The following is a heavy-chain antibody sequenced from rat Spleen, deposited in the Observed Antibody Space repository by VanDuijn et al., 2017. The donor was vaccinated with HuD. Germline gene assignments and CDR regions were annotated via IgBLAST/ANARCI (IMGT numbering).Heavy chain of an antibody. CDR1: GFSLTSYG. CDR3: ARHTMGITLDY. V-gene: IGHV2S8*01. Sequence: QVQLKESGPGLVQPSRTLSLTCTVSGFSLTSYGVSWVRQPPGKGLEWIAAIWSGGSTYYNSALKSRLSISSDTSKSQVLLKMNSLQIEDTAMYFCARHTMGITLDYRGQGVMVTVSS. D-gene: IGHD1-9*01. CDR2: IWSGGST. J-gene: IGHJ2*01.